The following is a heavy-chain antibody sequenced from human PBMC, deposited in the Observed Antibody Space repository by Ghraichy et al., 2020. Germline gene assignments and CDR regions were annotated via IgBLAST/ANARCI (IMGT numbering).Heavy chain of an antibody. D-gene: IGHD3-22*01. CDR1: GFTFSSYW. J-gene: IGHJ2*01. CDR3: ARVDYYDSRSYSGRYFDL. CDR2: INSDGSST. Sequence: GGSLRLSCAASGFTFSSYWMHWVRQAPGKGLVWVSRINSDGSSTSYADSVKGRFTISRDNAKNTLYLQMNSLRAEDMAVYYCARVDYYDSRSYSGRYFDLWGRGTLVTVSS. V-gene: IGHV3-74*01.